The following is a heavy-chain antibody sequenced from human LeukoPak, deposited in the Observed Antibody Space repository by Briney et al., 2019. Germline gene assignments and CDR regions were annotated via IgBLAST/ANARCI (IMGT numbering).Heavy chain of an antibody. D-gene: IGHD1-26*01. CDR2: INPNSGGT. V-gene: IGHV1-2*02. CDR1: GYTFTGYY. Sequence: ASVKVSCKASGYTFTGYYMHWVRQAPGQGLEWMGWINPNSGGTNYAQKLQARINMTRDTSISTVYMELSSLRSDDTAVYYCARENTLGGSFKGYMVVWGKGSTVTVSS. J-gene: IGHJ6*03. CDR3: ARENTLGGSFKGYMVV.